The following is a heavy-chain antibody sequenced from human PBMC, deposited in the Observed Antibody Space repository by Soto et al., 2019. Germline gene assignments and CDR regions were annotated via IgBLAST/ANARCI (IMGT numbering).Heavy chain of an antibody. Sequence: GGSLRLSCAASGFTFSSYAMHWVRQAPGKGLEWVAVISYDGSNKYYADSVKGRFTISRDNSKNTLYLQMNSLRAEDTAVYYCARDQGDIVASGGMDVWGQGTTVTVSS. V-gene: IGHV3-30-3*01. D-gene: IGHD5-12*01. J-gene: IGHJ6*02. CDR1: GFTFSSYA. CDR3: ARDQGDIVASGGMDV. CDR2: ISYDGSNK.